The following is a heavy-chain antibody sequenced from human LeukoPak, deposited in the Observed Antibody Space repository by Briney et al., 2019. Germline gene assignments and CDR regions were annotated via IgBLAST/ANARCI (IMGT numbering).Heavy chain of an antibody. Sequence: PGGSLRLSCAASGFTFRTYVMSWVRPAPGKGLEYVAAITGTGGSLYYAESVRGRFTISRDNSKSTVSLQMNSLRAEDTAVHYCATYLYDRGGQLVPYWGQGTQVTVSS. CDR2: ITGTGGSL. V-gene: IGHV3-23*01. D-gene: IGHD3-22*01. CDR1: GFTFRTYV. CDR3: ATYLYDRGGQLVPY. J-gene: IGHJ4*02.